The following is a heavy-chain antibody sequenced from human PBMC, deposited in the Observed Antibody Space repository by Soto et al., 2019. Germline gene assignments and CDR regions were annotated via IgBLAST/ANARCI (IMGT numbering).Heavy chain of an antibody. CDR2: IYYSGST. CDR3: ARCGNYGQPDY. V-gene: IGHV4-31*03. J-gene: IGHJ4*02. D-gene: IGHD1-7*01. Sequence: SETLCLTCTVSDGSIRSRGYYWSWIRQHPGKGLEWIGYIYYSGSTYYNPSLKSRVTISVDTSKNQFSLKLSSVTAADTAVYYCARCGNYGQPDYWGQGTLVTVSS. CDR1: DGSIRSRGYY.